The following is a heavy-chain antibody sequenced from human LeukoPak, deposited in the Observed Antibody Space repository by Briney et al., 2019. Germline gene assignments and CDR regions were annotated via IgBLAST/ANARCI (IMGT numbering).Heavy chain of an antibody. Sequence: PGRSLRLSCAASGFTFSSYAMHWVRQAPGKGLEWVAVISYDGSNKYYADSVKGRFTISRDNSKNTLHLQMSTLRAEDTALYYCVKDVGGSYAFDYWGQGILVTVAS. V-gene: IGHV3-30*14. CDR3: VKDVGGSYAFDY. J-gene: IGHJ4*02. D-gene: IGHD1-26*01. CDR2: ISYDGSNK. CDR1: GFTFSSYA.